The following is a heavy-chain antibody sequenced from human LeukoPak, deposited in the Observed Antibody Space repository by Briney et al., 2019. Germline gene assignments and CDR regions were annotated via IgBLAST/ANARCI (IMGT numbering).Heavy chain of an antibody. Sequence: PSETLSLTCTVSGGSVSSGSYYWSWIRQHPGKGLEWIVYIYYSGSTYYNPSLKSRVTIAVYTSKNQFSLKLSSVTAADTAVYYCARDTYYCSSTICYPVLAFDIWGQGTMVTVSS. CDR1: GGSVSSGSYY. V-gene: IGHV4-31*03. J-gene: IGHJ3*02. CDR3: ARDTYYCSSTICYPVLAFDI. D-gene: IGHD2-2*01. CDR2: IYYSGST.